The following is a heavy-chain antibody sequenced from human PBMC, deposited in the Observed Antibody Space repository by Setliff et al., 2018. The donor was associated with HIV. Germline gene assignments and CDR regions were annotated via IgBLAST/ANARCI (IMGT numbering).Heavy chain of an antibody. CDR3: ASGREAVAGALHFDYWGQGPLVTVSSETNYYYYMDV. CDR1: GGSISSYF. D-gene: IGHD6-19*01. Sequence: SETLSLTCTVSGGSISSYFWSWIRQPPGKGLEWIGYIYTNGSTNYNPSLKSRVTISVDTSKNQFSLKLNSVTAADTAVYYCASGREAVAGALHFDYWGQGPLVTVSSETNYYYYMDVWGKGTTVTVSS. CDR2: IYTNGST. J-gene: IGHJ6*03. V-gene: IGHV4-4*08.